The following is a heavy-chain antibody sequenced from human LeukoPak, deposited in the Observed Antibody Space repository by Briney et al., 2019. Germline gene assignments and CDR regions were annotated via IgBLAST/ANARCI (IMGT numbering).Heavy chain of an antibody. CDR2: INHSGST. Sequence: SETLSLTCAVYGRSFSGYYWSWIRQPPGKGLEWIGEINHSGSTNYNPSLKSRVTISVDTSKNQFSLKLSSVTAADTAVYYCARGSARVATRYYYYMDVWGKGTTVTVSS. CDR3: ARGSARVATRYYYYMDV. CDR1: GRSFSGYY. D-gene: IGHD2-15*01. V-gene: IGHV4-34*01. J-gene: IGHJ6*03.